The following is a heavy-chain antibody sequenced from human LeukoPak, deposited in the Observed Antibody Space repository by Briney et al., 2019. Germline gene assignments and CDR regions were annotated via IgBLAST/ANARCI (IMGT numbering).Heavy chain of an antibody. Sequence: SETLSLTCTVSGGSVRRYYWSWIRQPPGKGLEWIGHIYYSGSTNYNPSLKSRVTMTMDTSKNKFSLKLSSVTASDTAVYYCARSNDFWSGHPPFDSWGQGNLVTVSS. J-gene: IGHJ4*02. V-gene: IGHV4-59*02. CDR3: ARSNDFWSGHPPFDS. CDR1: GGSVRRYY. D-gene: IGHD3-3*01. CDR2: IYYSGST.